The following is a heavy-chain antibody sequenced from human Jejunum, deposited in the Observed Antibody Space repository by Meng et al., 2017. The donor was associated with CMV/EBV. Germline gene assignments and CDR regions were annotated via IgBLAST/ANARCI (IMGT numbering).Heavy chain of an antibody. D-gene: IGHD3-22*01. Sequence: STGSYYWAWIRQHPGKGLEWIGYIYHSGPTYYNPSLPPHVVISVDTSKNHFSLDLSSVTAADMAVYYCARDHMGSYYDNYTALDVWGLGTMVTVSS. CDR2: IYHSGPT. V-gene: IGHV4-31*01. J-gene: IGHJ3*01. CDR1: STGSYY. CDR3: ARDHMGSYYDNYTALDV.